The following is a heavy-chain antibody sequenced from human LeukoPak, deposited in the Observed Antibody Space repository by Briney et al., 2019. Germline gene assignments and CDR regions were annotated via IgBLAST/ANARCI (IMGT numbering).Heavy chain of an antibody. D-gene: IGHD5-18*01. CDR1: GFTFSNYE. V-gene: IGHV3-48*03. CDR3: AFRGISYGYYY. J-gene: IGHJ4*02. CDR2: ISSSGTTM. Sequence: GRSLRLSCEASGFTFSNYEMNWVRQAPGKGLECVSYISSSGTTMYYADSVKGRFTISRDNAKNSLYLQMNSLRAEDTAVYYLAFRGISYGYYYWGQGTLVTVSS.